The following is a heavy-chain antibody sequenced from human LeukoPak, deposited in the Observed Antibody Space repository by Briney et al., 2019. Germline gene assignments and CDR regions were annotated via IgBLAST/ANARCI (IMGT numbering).Heavy chain of an antibody. CDR3: ARTRGGSGTFLSIIDY. V-gene: IGHV4-38-2*02. D-gene: IGHD3-10*01. CDR1: GYPIKTGYY. CDR2: IDYAGNT. J-gene: IGHJ4*02. Sequence: SETLSLNCSVSGYPIKTGYYWDWIRQSPGRGLEWIGNIDYAGNTYYNPSLNSRVTMSVDTSKNQFSLKLTAVTAADTATYYCARTRGGSGTFLSIIDYWGQGTLVTVSS.